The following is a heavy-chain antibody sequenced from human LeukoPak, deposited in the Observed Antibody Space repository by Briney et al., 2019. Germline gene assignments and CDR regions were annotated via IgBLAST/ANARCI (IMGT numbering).Heavy chain of an antibody. CDR2: ISSGGGTT. V-gene: IGHV3-48*03. CDR3: ARDGSYDSSGYCFDY. Sequence: PGGSLRLSCAASGFTFSSHEMNWVRQAPGKGLEWISYISSGGGTTQYADSVKGRFTISRDNAQNSLYLQMNSLRAEDTAVYYCARDGSYDSSGYCFDYWGQGTLVTVSS. CDR1: GFTFSSHE. D-gene: IGHD3-22*01. J-gene: IGHJ4*02.